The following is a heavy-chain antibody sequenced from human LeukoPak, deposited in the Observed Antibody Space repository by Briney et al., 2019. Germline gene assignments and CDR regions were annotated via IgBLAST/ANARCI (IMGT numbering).Heavy chain of an antibody. CDR3: ARGDSSGDFDY. D-gene: IGHD6-19*01. J-gene: IGHJ4*02. V-gene: IGHV1-18*01. CDR2: TSAYNDNT. Sequence: ASVKVSCKASGYTFTSYGISWVRQAPGQGLEWMGWTSAYNDNTNHAHKLQGRVTMTTDTSTSTAYMELRSLRSDDTAVYYCARGDSSGDFDYWGQGTLVTVSS. CDR1: GYTFTSYG.